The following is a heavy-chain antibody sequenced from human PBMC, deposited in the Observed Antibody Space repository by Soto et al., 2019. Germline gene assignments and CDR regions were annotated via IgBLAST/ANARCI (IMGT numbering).Heavy chain of an antibody. Sequence: GGSLRLSCEASGFSFSTVGMHWVRQAPGKGLEWVAYISYHGNTEKYADSVKGRFTISRDNYKKEVYLQMNSLRIEDTAVYYCARVGLNVFRAANDSYNWFEPWGQGTLVTVSS. D-gene: IGHD6-25*01. CDR2: ISYHGNTE. CDR1: GFSFSTVG. J-gene: IGHJ5*02. V-gene: IGHV3-30*03. CDR3: ARVGLNVFRAANDSYNWFEP.